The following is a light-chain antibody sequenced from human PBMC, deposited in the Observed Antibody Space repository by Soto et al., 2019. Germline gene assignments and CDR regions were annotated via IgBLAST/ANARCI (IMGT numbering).Light chain of an antibody. CDR1: SSDVGSYNY. V-gene: IGLV2-14*03. CDR3: SSYTTSETRV. Sequence: QSVLTQPASVSGCPGQSITISCTGTSSDVGSYNYVSWYQHHPGKVPKLMIYDVSSRPSGVSNRFSGSKSGNTASLTISGLQTEDEADYYCSSYTTSETRVFGTGTKVTVL. CDR2: DVS. J-gene: IGLJ1*01.